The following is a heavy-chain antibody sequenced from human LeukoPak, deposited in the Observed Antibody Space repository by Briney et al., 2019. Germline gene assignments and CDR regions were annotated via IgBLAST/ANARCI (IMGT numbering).Heavy chain of an antibody. CDR1: GASIRSYQ. CDR2: IYSSGST. CDR3: ARGGKATVVTM. Sequence: SETLSLTCTVSGASIRSYQWSWIRQPAGKGLEWIGRIYSSGSTNYNPSLKSRVSMSVDTSKNQFSLKLTSVTAADTAVYCCARGGKATVVTMWGQGILVAVSS. D-gene: IGHD4-23*01. J-gene: IGHJ4*02. V-gene: IGHV4-4*07.